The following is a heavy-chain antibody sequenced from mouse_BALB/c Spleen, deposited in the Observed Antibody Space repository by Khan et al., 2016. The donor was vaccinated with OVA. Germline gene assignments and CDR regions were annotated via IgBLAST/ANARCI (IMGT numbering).Heavy chain of an antibody. CDR1: GFNIKDTY. J-gene: IGHJ3*01. Sequence: IQLVQSGAELVKPGASVKLSCTASGFNIKDTYIHWVKQRPDQGLEWIGRIDPANGNTECDPKFQGKATLTADTSSNTAYLQLSSLTSEDTAVYYCARDYWDVFAYWGQGTLVTVSA. CDR2: IDPANGNT. D-gene: IGHD4-1*01. CDR3: ARDYWDVFAY. V-gene: IGHV14-3*02.